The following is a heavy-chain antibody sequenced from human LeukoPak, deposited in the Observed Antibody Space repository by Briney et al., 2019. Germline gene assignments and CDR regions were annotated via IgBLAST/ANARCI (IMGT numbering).Heavy chain of an antibody. V-gene: IGHV4-59*01. CDR3: ARHNYDFWSGHYYMDV. CDR1: GGSISSYY. CDR2: IYYSGST. J-gene: IGHJ6*03. Sequence: PSETLSLTCTVSGGSISSYYWSWIRQPPGKGLEWIGYIYYSGSTNYNPSLKSRVTISVDTSKNQFSLKLSSVTAADTAVYYCARHNYDFWSGHYYMDVWGKGTTVTVSS. D-gene: IGHD3-3*01.